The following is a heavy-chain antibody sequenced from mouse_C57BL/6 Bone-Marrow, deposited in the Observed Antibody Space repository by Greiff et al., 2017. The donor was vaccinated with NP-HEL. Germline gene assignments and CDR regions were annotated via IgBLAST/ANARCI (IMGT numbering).Heavy chain of an antibody. V-gene: IGHV5-16*01. CDR2: INYAGSST. Sequence: DVQLVESEGGLVQPGSSMKLSCTASGFTFSDYYMAWVRQVPEKGLALVANINYAGSSTYYLDSLTSRFIISIDNAKNILYLQMSSLKSEDTAKYYCAREVNSTGYFDYWGQGTTLTVSS. J-gene: IGHJ2*01. CDR1: GFTFSDYY. D-gene: IGHD2-1*01. CDR3: AREVNSTGYFDY.